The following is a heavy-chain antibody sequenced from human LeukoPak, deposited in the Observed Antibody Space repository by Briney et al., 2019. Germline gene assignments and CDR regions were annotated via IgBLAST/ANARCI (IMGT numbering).Heavy chain of an antibody. Sequence: SETLSLTCTVSGGSISSSNYYWGWIRQPPGKGLEWIRSIYYSRTTYYSSSLKSRVIISVDTSKNQFSLKLSSVTATDTAVYYCARHEAQDFDYWGQGTLFTVSS. J-gene: IGHJ4*02. CDR3: ARHEAQDFDY. CDR2: IYYSRTT. D-gene: IGHD2-15*01. CDR1: GGSISSSNYY. V-gene: IGHV4-39*01.